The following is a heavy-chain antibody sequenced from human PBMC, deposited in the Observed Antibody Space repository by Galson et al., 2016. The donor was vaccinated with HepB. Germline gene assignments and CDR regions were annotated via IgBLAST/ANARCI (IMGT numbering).Heavy chain of an antibody. Sequence: SETLSLTCAVSGGSISSNNWWSWVRQSPGKGLEWIGKIYHSGSTNYNPSLKSRVTISVDESRNQFSLNLRSMTAADTAVYYCARDACETTSCTVLDFWGQGTLVTVSS. CDR1: GGSISSNNW. CDR2: IYHSGST. D-gene: IGHD2-2*01. CDR3: ARDACETTSCTVLDF. V-gene: IGHV4-4*02. J-gene: IGHJ4*02.